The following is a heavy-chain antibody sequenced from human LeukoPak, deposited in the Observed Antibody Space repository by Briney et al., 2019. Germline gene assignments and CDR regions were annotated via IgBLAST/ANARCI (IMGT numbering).Heavy chain of an antibody. CDR3: ARDLGSSPGVLTGYDAFDI. V-gene: IGHV3-74*01. CDR2: INSDGSST. CDR1: GFTFSSYW. J-gene: IGHJ3*02. D-gene: IGHD3-9*01. Sequence: GGSLRLSCAASGFTFSSYWMHWVRQAPGKGLVWVSRINSDGSSTSYADSVKGRFTISRDNAKNTLYLQMSSLRAEDTAVYYCARDLGSSPGVLTGYDAFDIWGQGTMVTVSS.